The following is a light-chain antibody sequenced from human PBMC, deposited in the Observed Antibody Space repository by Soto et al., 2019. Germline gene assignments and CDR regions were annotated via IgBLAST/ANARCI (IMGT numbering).Light chain of an antibody. CDR2: DVS. CDR3: CSYAGSFIFV. CDR1: SSDIGNYNY. Sequence: QSVLTQPRSVSGSPGQSVTISCTGTSSDIGNYNYVSWYQQYPGKAPKLIIYDVSKRPSGIPDRFFGSKFGTTASLTISGLQAEDEADYYCCSYAGSFIFVFGTGTKVTVL. V-gene: IGLV2-11*01. J-gene: IGLJ1*01.